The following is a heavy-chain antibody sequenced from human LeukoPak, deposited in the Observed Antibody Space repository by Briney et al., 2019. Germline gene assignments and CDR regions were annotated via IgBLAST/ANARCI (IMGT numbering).Heavy chain of an antibody. J-gene: IGHJ4*02. CDR2: IYYSGST. CDR3: ARGNWNYREFDY. V-gene: IGHV4-30-4*08. Sequence: SETLSLTCTVSGGSISSGDYYWSWIRQPPGKGLEWIGYIYYSGSTYHNPSLKSRVTISVDTSKNQFSLKLSSVTAADTAVYYCARGNWNYREFDYWGQGTLVTVSS. CDR1: GGSISSGDYY. D-gene: IGHD1-7*01.